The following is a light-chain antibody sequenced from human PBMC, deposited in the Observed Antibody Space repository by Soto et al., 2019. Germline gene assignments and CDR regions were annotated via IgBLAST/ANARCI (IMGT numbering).Light chain of an antibody. Sequence: QSVLAQPASVSGSPGQSITISCTGASGFVGTYSLVSWYQQHPGKAPKVVIYEGHKRPSGVPDRFSGSTSVNTASLTISGLQTDDEADYYCCLYVGATPYVLGTGTKVTVL. CDR3: CLYVGATPYV. J-gene: IGLJ1*01. CDR2: EGH. V-gene: IGLV2-23*01. CDR1: SGFVGTYSL.